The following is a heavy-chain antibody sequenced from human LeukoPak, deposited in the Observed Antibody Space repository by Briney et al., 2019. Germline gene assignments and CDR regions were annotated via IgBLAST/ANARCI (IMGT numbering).Heavy chain of an antibody. V-gene: IGHV1-24*01. Sequence: ASVKVSCKVSGYTLTELSMHWVRQAPGKGLEWMGGFDPEDGETIYAQKFQGRVTMTEDTSTDTAYTAVYYCATTEYCSSTSPCHWFDPWDQGTLVTVSS. J-gene: IGHJ5*02. CDR3: PCHWFDP. CDR1: GYTLTELS. D-gene: IGHD2-2*01. CDR2: FDPEDGET.